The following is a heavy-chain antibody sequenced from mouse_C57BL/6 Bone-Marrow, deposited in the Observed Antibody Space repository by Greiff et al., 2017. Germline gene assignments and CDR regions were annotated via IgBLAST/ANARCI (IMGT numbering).Heavy chain of an antibody. D-gene: IGHD2-2*01. J-gene: IGHJ2*01. Sequence: DVMLVESGGGLVKPGGSLKLSCAASGFTFSSYTMSWVRQPPEKRLEWVATISGGGGNTYYPDSVKGRFTISRDNAKNTLYLQMSSLRSEDTALYYCARQGLWLRRRGYYFDYWGQGTTLTVSS. V-gene: IGHV5-9*01. CDR3: ARQGLWLRRRGYYFDY. CDR2: ISGGGGNT. CDR1: GFTFSSYT.